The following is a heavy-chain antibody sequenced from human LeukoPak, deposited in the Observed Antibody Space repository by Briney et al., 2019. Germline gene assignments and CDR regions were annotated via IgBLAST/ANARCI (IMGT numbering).Heavy chain of an antibody. Sequence: SQTLSLTCTVSGGSISSGDYYWSWIRQPPGKGLEWIGYIYYSGSTYYNPSLKSRVTVSVDTSKNQFSLRLNSVTAADTAVYYCARGGEGLYTNLDFWGQGTLVTVSS. CDR1: GGSISSGDYY. V-gene: IGHV4-30-4*01. CDR3: ARGGEGLYTNLDF. CDR2: IYYSGST. D-gene: IGHD2-2*02. J-gene: IGHJ4*02.